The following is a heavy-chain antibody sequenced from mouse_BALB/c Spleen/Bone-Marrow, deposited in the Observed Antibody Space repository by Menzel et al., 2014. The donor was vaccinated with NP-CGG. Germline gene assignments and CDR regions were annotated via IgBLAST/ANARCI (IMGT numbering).Heavy chain of an antibody. Sequence: VQLQQSGPELVRSGVSVKISCRVSGYTFTDYGMHWVKQSHAKSLEWIGLISLYSGNTNYNQKFKDKATMTVDKSSSTAYMELARLTSEDSAIYYCARGDYRYDETMDYWGQGTSVTVSS. CDR2: ISLYSGNT. V-gene: IGHV1-67*01. J-gene: IGHJ4*01. D-gene: IGHD2-14*01. CDR1: GYTFTDYG. CDR3: ARGDYRYDETMDY.